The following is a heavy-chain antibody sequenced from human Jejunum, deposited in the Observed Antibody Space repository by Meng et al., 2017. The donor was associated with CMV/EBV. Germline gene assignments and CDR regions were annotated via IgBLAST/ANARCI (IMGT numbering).Heavy chain of an antibody. Sequence: KASEYTITSYYMHWVRQAPGQGLEWMGWINPQNGGTNYAQKFQGRVTLTRDTSISTGYMELSRLTSDDSAVYYCVRELLHTTSHPFDYWGQGALVTVSS. CDR1: EYTITSYY. V-gene: IGHV1-2*02. J-gene: IGHJ4*02. CDR2: INPQNGGT. CDR3: VRELLHTTSHPFDY. D-gene: IGHD2/OR15-2a*01.